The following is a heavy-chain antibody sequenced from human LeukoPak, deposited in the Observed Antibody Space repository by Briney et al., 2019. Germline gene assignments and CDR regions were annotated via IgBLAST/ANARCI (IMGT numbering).Heavy chain of an antibody. Sequence: GASVKVSCKASRYTFTGHYMHWVRQAPGQGPEWMGWINPKSGGTNYAHNFQGRVTMTRDTSISTAYMELSGLRYDDTAVYYCARARVGAPNDYWGQGTLVTVSS. CDR2: INPKSGGT. J-gene: IGHJ4*02. V-gene: IGHV1-2*02. D-gene: IGHD1-26*01. CDR3: ARARVGAPNDY. CDR1: RYTFTGHY.